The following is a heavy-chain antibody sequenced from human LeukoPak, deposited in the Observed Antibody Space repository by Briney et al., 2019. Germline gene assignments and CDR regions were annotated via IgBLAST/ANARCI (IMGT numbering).Heavy chain of an antibody. Sequence: PGGSLRLSCAASGFTFSNYAMRWVRQAPGKVLEWVSGISGSGGSTYYADSVKGRFTISRDNSKNTLYLQMNSLRAEDTAVYYCAKDAKDIVLMVYAIYWYFDLWGRGTLVTVSS. CDR1: GFTFSNYA. D-gene: IGHD2-8*01. V-gene: IGHV3-23*01. CDR3: AKDAKDIVLMVYAIYWYFDL. J-gene: IGHJ2*01. CDR2: ISGSGGST.